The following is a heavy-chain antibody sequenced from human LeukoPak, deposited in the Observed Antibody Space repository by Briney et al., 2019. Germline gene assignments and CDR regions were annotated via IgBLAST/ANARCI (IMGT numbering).Heavy chain of an antibody. CDR3: ARDGYIDSCDY. Sequence: PGGSLRLSCAASGFTFSSYWMSWVRQAPGKGLEWVANIKQDGSEKYYVDSVKGRFTISRDNTKNSLYLQMNSLGVEDTAVYYCARDGYIDSCDYWGRGTLVTVSS. V-gene: IGHV3-7*01. D-gene: IGHD3-22*01. CDR2: IKQDGSEK. CDR1: GFTFSSYW. J-gene: IGHJ4*02.